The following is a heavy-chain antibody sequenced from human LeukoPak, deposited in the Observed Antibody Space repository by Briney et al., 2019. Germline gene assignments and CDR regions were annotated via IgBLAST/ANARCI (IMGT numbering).Heavy chain of an antibody. V-gene: IGHV4-59*01. J-gene: IGHJ4*02. CDR1: GGSSSSYY. D-gene: IGHD2-21*01. CDR3: ARAPFLSRGFFDY. CDR2: IYYSGST. Sequence: AETLSLTCSVSGGSSSSYYWNWIRQPPGKGLEWIGYIYYSGSTNYNPSLKSRVTISVDTSKNQLSLKLSSVTAADTAVYYCARAPFLSRGFFDYWCQGTLVTVSS.